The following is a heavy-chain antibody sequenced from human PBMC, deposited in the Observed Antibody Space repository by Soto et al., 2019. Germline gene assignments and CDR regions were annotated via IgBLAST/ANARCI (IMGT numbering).Heavy chain of an antibody. V-gene: IGHV1-69*01. Sequence: QVQLVQSGAEVKKPGSSVKVSCKASGGTFSSYAISWVRQAPGQGLEWMGGIIPIFGTANYAQKFQGRVTITADESTSTAYMELSSLRSEDTAVYYCSREGPDYGDVHYFDYCGQGTLVTVSS. J-gene: IGHJ4*02. CDR1: GGTFSSYA. CDR2: IIPIFGTA. D-gene: IGHD4-17*01. CDR3: SREGPDYGDVHYFDY.